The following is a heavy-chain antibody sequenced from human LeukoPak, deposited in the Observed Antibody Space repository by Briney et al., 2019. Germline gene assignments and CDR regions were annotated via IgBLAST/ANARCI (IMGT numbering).Heavy chain of an antibody. Sequence: PGGSLRLPCAASGFTFSSYAMSWVRQAPGKGLEWVSAISGSGGSTYYADSVKGRFTISRDNSKNTLYLQMNSLRAEDTAVYYCAKGGLRLRGYSYGWGQGTLVTVSS. J-gene: IGHJ4*02. D-gene: IGHD5-18*01. CDR1: GFTFSSYA. V-gene: IGHV3-23*01. CDR2: ISGSGGST. CDR3: AKGGLRLRGYSYG.